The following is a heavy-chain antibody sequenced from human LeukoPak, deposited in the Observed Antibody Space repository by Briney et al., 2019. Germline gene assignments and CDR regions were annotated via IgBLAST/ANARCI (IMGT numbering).Heavy chain of an antibody. D-gene: IGHD2-2*01. V-gene: IGHV4-34*01. CDR1: GGSFSGYY. Sequence: SETLSLTCAVYGGSFSGYYWSWIRQPPGKGLEWIGEINHSGSTNYNPSLKSRVTISVDTSKNQFSLKLSSVTAADTAVYYCAKSRAPRSTSQNYYYYMDVWGKGTTVTVSS. CDR3: AKSRAPRSTSQNYYYYMDV. CDR2: INHSGST. J-gene: IGHJ6*03.